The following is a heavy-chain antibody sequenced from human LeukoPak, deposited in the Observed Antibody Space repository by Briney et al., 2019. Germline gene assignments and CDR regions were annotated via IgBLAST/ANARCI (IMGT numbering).Heavy chain of an antibody. Sequence: ASVKVSCKASGYTFTRYYMHWVRQAPGQGLEWMGIINPSGGSTSYAQKFQGRVTMTRDMSTSTVYMELSSLRSEDTAVYYCARGDIAVVPAANHDAFDIWGQGTMVTVSS. J-gene: IGHJ3*02. V-gene: IGHV1-46*01. CDR3: ARGDIAVVPAANHDAFDI. CDR2: INPSGGST. CDR1: GYTFTRYY. D-gene: IGHD2-2*01.